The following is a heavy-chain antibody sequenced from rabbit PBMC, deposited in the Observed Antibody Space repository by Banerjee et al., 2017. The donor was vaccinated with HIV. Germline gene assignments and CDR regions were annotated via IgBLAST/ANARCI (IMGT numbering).Heavy chain of an antibody. Sequence: QLKESGGGLVQPGGSLKLSCKASGFDFSSYYMSWVRQAPGKGLEWIGYIDPVFGSTYYASWVNGRFTISSHNAQNTLYLQLNSLTAADTATYFCARSRDYGDYPYYFNLWGPGTLVTVS. CDR3: ARSRDYGDYPYYFNL. CDR2: IDPVFGST. J-gene: IGHJ4*01. D-gene: IGHD2-1*01. CDR1: GFDFSSYY. V-gene: IGHV1S7*01.